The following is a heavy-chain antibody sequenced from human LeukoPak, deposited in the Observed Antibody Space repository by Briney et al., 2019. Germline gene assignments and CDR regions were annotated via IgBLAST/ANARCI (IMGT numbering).Heavy chain of an antibody. Sequence: KASETLSLTCTVSGASISSYYWSWIRQPPGKGLEWIGYIYYSGSTNYNPALKSRVTISEDTSKNQISLKLSTVTAAETAVYYCARVRGYYDSSGYDYWGQGTLVTVSS. D-gene: IGHD3-22*01. J-gene: IGHJ4*02. CDR1: GASISSYY. CDR3: ARVRGYYDSSGYDY. V-gene: IGHV4-59*01. CDR2: IYYSGST.